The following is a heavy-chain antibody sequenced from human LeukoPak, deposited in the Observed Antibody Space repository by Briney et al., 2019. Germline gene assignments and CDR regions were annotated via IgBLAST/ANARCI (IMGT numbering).Heavy chain of an antibody. Sequence: QPGRSLRLSCAASGFTFSSYGMHWVRQAPGKGLEWVAVIWYDGSNKYYADSVKGRSTISRDNSKSTLYLQMNSLRAEDTAVYYCARDDYGDYVWSQPTFDYWGQGTLVTVSS. D-gene: IGHD4-17*01. CDR2: IWYDGSNK. V-gene: IGHV3-33*01. J-gene: IGHJ4*02. CDR1: GFTFSSYG. CDR3: ARDDYGDYVWSQPTFDY.